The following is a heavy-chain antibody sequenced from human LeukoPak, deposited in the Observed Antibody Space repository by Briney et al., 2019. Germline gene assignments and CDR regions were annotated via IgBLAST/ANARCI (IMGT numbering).Heavy chain of an antibody. D-gene: IGHD1-1*01. Sequence: GSLRLSCAASGFTFSSYAMHWVRQAPGKGLEWVAVISYDGSNKYYADSVKGRFTISGDNSKNTLYLQMNSLRAEDTAVYYCARDWNLDYWGQGTLVTVSS. CDR2: ISYDGSNK. CDR3: ARDWNLDY. J-gene: IGHJ4*02. CDR1: GFTFSSYA. V-gene: IGHV3-30-3*01.